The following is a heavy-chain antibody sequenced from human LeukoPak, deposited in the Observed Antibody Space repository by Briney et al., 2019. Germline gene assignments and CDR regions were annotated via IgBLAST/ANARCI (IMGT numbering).Heavy chain of an antibody. V-gene: IGHV1-69*04. Sequence: SVKVSCKTSGDTFSSYGISWVRQAPGQGLEWMGRIIPIVGSTNYAEKLQGRVTITADKSTSTVYMELSSLRSEDTAVYYCARHYGGLDDYRGQGTLIIVSS. D-gene: IGHD4-23*01. J-gene: IGHJ4*02. CDR1: GDTFSSYG. CDR2: IIPIVGST. CDR3: ARHYGGLDDY.